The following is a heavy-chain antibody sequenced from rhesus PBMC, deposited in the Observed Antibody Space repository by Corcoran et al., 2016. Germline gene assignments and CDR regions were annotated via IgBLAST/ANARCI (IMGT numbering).Heavy chain of an antibody. J-gene: IGHJ5-1*01. CDR2: TYYRSKWYN. D-gene: IGHD6-25*01. CDR3: ARGPSIAAAGRLFDV. Sequence: GDSVSSNSATWNWIRQSPSRGLEWLGRTYYRSKWYNDYAQSVQNRISINPDTSKNQFSLQLNSVTPEDMAVYYCARGPSIAAAGRLFDVWGPGVLVTVSS. V-gene: IGHV6-1*01. CDR1: GDSVSSNSAT.